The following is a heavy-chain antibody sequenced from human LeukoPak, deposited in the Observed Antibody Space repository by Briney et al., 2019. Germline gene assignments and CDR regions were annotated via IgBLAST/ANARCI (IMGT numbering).Heavy chain of an antibody. CDR1: GYNFVGYY. V-gene: IGHV1-8*02. D-gene: IGHD6-13*01. Sequence: GASVKVSCKASGYNFVGYYLHWVRQAPGQGLEWMAWIDPYTGNTHYAQKFQGRVTMTRNTSISTAYMELSSLRSEDTAVYYCARAYIAAAGSRAFDIWGQGTMVTVSS. CDR3: ARAYIAAAGSRAFDI. J-gene: IGHJ3*02. CDR2: IDPYTGNT.